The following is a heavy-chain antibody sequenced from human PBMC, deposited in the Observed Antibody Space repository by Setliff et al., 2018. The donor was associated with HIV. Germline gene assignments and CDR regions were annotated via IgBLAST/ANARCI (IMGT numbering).Heavy chain of an antibody. CDR3: ARGGAFDWLFLDV. CDR1: GGSIRSHY. D-gene: IGHD3-9*01. J-gene: IGHJ6*04. Sequence: PSETLSLTCTVSGGSIRSHYWSWIRQPPGKGLEWIGYIYDSGSTNYNPSLKSRVTISVDTSKNQFSLKLSSVIAADTAVYYCARGGAFDWLFLDVWGKGTTVTVSS. CDR2: IYDSGST. V-gene: IGHV4-59*11.